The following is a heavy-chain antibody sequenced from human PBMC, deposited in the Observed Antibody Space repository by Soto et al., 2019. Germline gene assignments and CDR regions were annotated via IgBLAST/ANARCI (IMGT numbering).Heavy chain of an antibody. D-gene: IGHD2-15*01. V-gene: IGHV1-58*02. CDR2: IVVRRGNT. CDR1: GLTFTSSA. Sequence: SVKVSCKASGLTFTSSAMQWVRQARGQRLEWIGWIVVRRGNTNYAQKFQERVTITRDMSTSTAYRELSSLRSEDTAVYYCAAGHCSGGSCYPPNWFDPWGQGTLVTVS. J-gene: IGHJ5*02. CDR3: AAGHCSGGSCYPPNWFDP.